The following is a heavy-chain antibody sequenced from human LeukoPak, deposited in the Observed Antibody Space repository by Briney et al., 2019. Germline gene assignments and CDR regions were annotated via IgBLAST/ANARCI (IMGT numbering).Heavy chain of an antibody. CDR1: GYTFTSYH. CDR2: INPSGGST. J-gene: IGHJ4*02. CDR3: ARDPGIAAAGYYFDY. D-gene: IGHD6-13*01. V-gene: IGHV1-46*01. Sequence: ASVKVSCKASGYTFTSYHMHWVRQAPGQGLEWMGIINPSGGSTSYAQKFQGRVTMTRDTSTSTVYMELSSLRSEDTAVYYCARDPGIAAAGYYFDYWGQGTLVTVSS.